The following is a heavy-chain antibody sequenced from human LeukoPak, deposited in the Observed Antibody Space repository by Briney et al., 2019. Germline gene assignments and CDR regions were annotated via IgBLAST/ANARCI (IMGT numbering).Heavy chain of an antibody. Sequence: SGGSLRLSCAASGFTFSSYAMSWVRQAPGKGLEWVSSISVSSTYIYYADSVRGRFTISRDNAKNSLYLQMNSLRDEDTAVYYCARDPYSGSYGDYYYYYMDVWGKGTTVTISS. CDR1: GFTFSSYA. CDR3: ARDPYSGSYGDYYYYYMDV. J-gene: IGHJ6*03. V-gene: IGHV3-21*01. D-gene: IGHD1-26*01. CDR2: ISVSSTYI.